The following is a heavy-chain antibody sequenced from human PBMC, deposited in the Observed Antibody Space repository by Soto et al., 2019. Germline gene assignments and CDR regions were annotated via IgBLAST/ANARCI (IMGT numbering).Heavy chain of an antibody. CDR3: GRGGRAASGTYDY. V-gene: IGHV1-18*01. CDR2: ISGSNGDT. D-gene: IGHD6-25*01. CDR1: GYTFINYG. Sequence: VQLVQAGAEVKESGASVKVSCKASGYTFINYGVAWVRRAPGQGPEWMGWISGSNGDTKYAQNLQNRISLTTDTSTNTPYLELRRLRPDDTAIYFCGRGGRAASGTYDYWGQGTLVTVSS. J-gene: IGHJ4*02.